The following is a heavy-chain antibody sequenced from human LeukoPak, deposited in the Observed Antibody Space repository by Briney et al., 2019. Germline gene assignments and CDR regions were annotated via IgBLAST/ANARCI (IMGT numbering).Heavy chain of an antibody. D-gene: IGHD2-2*01. J-gene: IGHJ3*02. CDR3: AKGTDPTLGYCSSTSCLGAFDI. CDR1: GFAFSSYN. Sequence: GGSLRLSCAASGFAFSSYNMKWVRQAPGKGLEWVSAISGSGGSTYYADSVKGRFTISRDNSKNTLYLQMNSLRAEDTAVYYCAKGTDPTLGYCSSTSCLGAFDIWGPGTMVTVSS. V-gene: IGHV3-23*01. CDR2: ISGSGGST.